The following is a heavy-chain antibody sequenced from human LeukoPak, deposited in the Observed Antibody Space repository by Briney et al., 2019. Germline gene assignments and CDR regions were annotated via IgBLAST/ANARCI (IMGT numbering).Heavy chain of an antibody. Sequence: PGGSLRLSCIGSGFTVSSNYMTWVRQAPGKGLEWLSLIYTDGGTNYAGSVKGRFTISRDNSKNTLNLQMNSLTADDTAVYYCAIFRWGSTWYYADHWGQGTLVTVSS. J-gene: IGHJ4*02. CDR3: AIFRWGSTWYYADH. CDR1: GFTVSSNY. V-gene: IGHV3-53*01. CDR2: IYTDGGT. D-gene: IGHD6-13*01.